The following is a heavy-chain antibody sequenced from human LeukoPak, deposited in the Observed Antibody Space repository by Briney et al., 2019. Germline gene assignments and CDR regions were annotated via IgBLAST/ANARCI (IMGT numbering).Heavy chain of an antibody. CDR2: IYYSGST. V-gene: IGHV4-61*01. D-gene: IGHD5-12*01. Sequence: SETLSLTCTVSGGSVSSGSYYWSWIRQPPGKGLEWIGYIYYSGSTNYNPSLKSRVTISVDTSKNQFSLKLSSVTAADTAVYYCARTPPGYRLFHDAFDIRGQGTMVTVSS. J-gene: IGHJ3*02. CDR1: GGSVSSGSYY. CDR3: ARTPPGYRLFHDAFDI.